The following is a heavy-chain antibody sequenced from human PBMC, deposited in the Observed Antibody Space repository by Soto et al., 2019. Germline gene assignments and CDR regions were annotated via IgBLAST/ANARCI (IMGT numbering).Heavy chain of an antibody. CDR1: GFTFSSYA. CDR2: ISSNGGST. Sequence: EVQLVESGGGLVQPGGSLRLSCAASGFTFSSYAMHWVRQAPGKGLEYVSAISSNGGSTYYANSVKGRFTISRDNSKNTLYLQMGSLRAEDMAVYYCARESGSSGYPLDYWGQGTLVTVSS. J-gene: IGHJ4*02. V-gene: IGHV3-64*01. CDR3: ARESGSSGYPLDY. D-gene: IGHD3-22*01.